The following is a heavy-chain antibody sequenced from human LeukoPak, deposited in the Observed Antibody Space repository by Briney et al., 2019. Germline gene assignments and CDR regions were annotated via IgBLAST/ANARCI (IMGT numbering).Heavy chain of an antibody. Sequence: SETLSLTCAVSGGSITSSSYYWGWIRQPPGKGLEWIGYIYYSGSTYYNPSPKGRVTISADTAKNQFSLQLSSVTAADTAVYYCARNHCSGGSCYSDYWGQGTRVTVSS. D-gene: IGHD2-15*01. V-gene: IGHV4-39*01. J-gene: IGHJ4*02. CDR1: GGSITSSSYY. CDR2: IYYSGST. CDR3: ARNHCSGGSCYSDY.